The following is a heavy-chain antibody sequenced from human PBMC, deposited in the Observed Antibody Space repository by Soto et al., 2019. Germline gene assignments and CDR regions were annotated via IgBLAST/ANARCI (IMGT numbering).Heavy chain of an antibody. CDR2: ISAYNGHT. CDR1: GYTFSTYG. D-gene: IGHD3-22*01. J-gene: IGHJ5*02. V-gene: IGHV1-18*04. Sequence: ASVKVSCKASGYTFSTYGISWVRQAPGEGLEWMGWISAYNGHTKYAQKFQGRLTMTTDTSTSTGYMELRSLRSDDTAVYYCATQITTRYYYDSSASPNWFDTWGQGTQVTVSS. CDR3: ATQITTRYYYDSSASPNWFDT.